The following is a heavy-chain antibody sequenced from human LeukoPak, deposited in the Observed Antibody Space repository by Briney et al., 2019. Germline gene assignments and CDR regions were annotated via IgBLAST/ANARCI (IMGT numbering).Heavy chain of an antibody. J-gene: IGHJ6*04. D-gene: IGHD3-9*01. CDR2: IDPSDSYT. Sequence: GESLKISCKGSGYSFTSYWISWVRQMPGKGLEWMGGIDPSDSYTNYSPSFQGHVTISADKSISTAYLQWSSLKASDTAMYYCARHDILTGLPRYYYGMDVWGKGTTVTVSS. V-gene: IGHV5-10-1*01. CDR1: GYSFTSYW. CDR3: ARHDILTGLPRYYYGMDV.